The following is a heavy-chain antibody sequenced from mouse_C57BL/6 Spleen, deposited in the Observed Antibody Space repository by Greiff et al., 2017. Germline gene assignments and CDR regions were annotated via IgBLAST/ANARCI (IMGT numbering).Heavy chain of an antibody. Sequence: LQQSGAELVRPGASVKMSCTASGYTFTDYYMHWVKQTPKQGLEWIGTIDPENGDTSYNQKFKGKATMTVDNSSSTAYMQLSSLNSEYYAVYCCASGDGSSRVAYGGRGTGVPVTA. J-gene: IGHJ3*01. CDR2: IDPENGDT. CDR3: ASGDGSSRVAY. CDR1: GYTFTDYY. V-gene: IGHV1-12*01. D-gene: IGHD1-1*01.